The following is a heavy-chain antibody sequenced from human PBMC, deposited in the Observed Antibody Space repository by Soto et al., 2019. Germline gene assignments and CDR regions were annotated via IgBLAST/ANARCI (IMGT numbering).Heavy chain of an antibody. D-gene: IGHD6-19*01. Sequence: SQTLSLTCAISGDSVSSNGAAWHWIRQSPSRGLEWLGRTYYRSKWYNDYAVSVKGRITINPDTSKNQFSLQLNSVTPEDTAVYYCARGGYYSGWHWGQGGLVTVSS. V-gene: IGHV6-1*01. CDR1: GDSVSSNGAA. CDR2: TYYRSKWYN. J-gene: IGHJ4*02. CDR3: ARGGYYSGWH.